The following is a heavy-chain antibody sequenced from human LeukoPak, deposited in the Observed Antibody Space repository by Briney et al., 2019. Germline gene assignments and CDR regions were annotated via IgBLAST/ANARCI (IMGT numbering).Heavy chain of an antibody. J-gene: IGHJ4*02. D-gene: IGHD5-18*01. CDR1: GFTFTSSA. CDR2: IVVGSGNT. CDR3: ARGGRGYSYGRELDY. V-gene: IGHV1-58*01. Sequence: ASVKVSCKASGFTFTSSAVQWVRQARGQRLEWIGWIVVGSGNTNYAQKFQERVTITRDMSTGTAYMELSSLRSEDTAVYYCARGGRGYSYGRELDYWGQGTLVTVSS.